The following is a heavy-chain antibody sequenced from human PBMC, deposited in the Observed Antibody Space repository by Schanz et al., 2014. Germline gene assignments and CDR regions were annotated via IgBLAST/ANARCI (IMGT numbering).Heavy chain of an antibody. CDR3: ARDRRNADLDY. CDR2: ISGSGGST. J-gene: IGHJ4*02. Sequence: EVQLVESGGGLVQPGGSLRLSCAASGFTFSSYAMTWVRQAPGKGLEWVSAISGSGGSTYYADSVKGRFTISRDNAKNSLYLEMNSLRAEDTARYYCARDRRNADLDYWGQGTLVTVSS. V-gene: IGHV3-23*04. D-gene: IGHD1-1*01. CDR1: GFTFSSYA.